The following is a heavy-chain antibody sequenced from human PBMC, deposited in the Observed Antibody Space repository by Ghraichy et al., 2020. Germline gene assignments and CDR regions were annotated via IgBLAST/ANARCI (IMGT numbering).Heavy chain of an antibody. CDR3: ARDDEIADPRSNAFDY. CDR2: ITNDGNTR. D-gene: IGHD2-21*01. Sequence: LSLTCAASGFRFSAYGMHWVRQDPGKGLEWVSVITNDGNTRFYADSVKGRFTTSRDNSKNTLYLQMTSLRAEDTAIYYCARDDEIADPRSNAFDYWGQGTLVTVSS. V-gene: IGHV3-30*12. J-gene: IGHJ4*02. CDR1: GFRFSAYG.